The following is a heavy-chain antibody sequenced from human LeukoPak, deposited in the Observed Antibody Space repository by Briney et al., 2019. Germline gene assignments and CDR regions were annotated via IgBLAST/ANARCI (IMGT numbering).Heavy chain of an antibody. CDR3: ARMRSSTLDY. V-gene: IGHV3-48*03. CDR2: ISRSSSTI. J-gene: IGHJ4*02. D-gene: IGHD6-6*01. CDR1: GFTFSGYY. Sequence: GGSLRLSCAASGFTFSGYYMNWVRQAPGKGLEWVSEISRSSSTIYYADSVKGRFTISGANAKNSLYMQMTRMRAEATAYYCWARMRSSTLDYWGQGTRVTVSA.